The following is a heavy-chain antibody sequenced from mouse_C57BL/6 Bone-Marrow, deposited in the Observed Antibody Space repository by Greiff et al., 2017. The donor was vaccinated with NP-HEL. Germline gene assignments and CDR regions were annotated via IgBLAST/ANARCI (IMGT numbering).Heavy chain of an antibody. CDR2: INPSSGYT. CDR1: GYTFTSYT. V-gene: IGHV1-4*01. Sequence: QVQLQQSGADLARPGASVKMSCKASGYTFTSYTMHWVNQRPGQGLEWIGYINPSSGYTKYNQKFKDKATLTADKSSSTAYMQLSSLTSADSAVYYCARGGPYYYDSSHWYFDVWGTGTTVTVSS. CDR3: ARGGPYYYDSSHWYFDV. J-gene: IGHJ1*03. D-gene: IGHD1-1*01.